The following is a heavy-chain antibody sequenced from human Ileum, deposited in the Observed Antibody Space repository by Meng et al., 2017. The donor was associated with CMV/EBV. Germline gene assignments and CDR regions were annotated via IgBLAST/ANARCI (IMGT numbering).Heavy chain of an antibody. J-gene: IGHJ4*02. CDR1: VVTFSRYA. D-gene: IGHD3-3*01. Sequence: SVVTFSRYAMAWDRQAPAKRLEEVSTITHGSHHTYYAESVRDRFTICRENSKNTLYQQMNSLTEEDTAVYYCARDLPDEDRSVPLFDYWGQGTLVTVSS. V-gene: IGHV3-23*01. CDR3: ARDLPDEDRSVPLFDY. CDR2: ITHGSHHT.